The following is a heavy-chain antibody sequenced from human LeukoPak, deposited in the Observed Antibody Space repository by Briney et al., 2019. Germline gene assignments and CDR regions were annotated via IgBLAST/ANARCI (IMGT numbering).Heavy chain of an antibody. J-gene: IGHJ3*02. Sequence: SETLSLTCSVSGGSISSSTYYWGWIRQPPGKGLEWIGIIYYSGSSYYNPSLKSRVTISVDTSKNQFSLKLSSVTAADTAVYYCARDQTTTYYYHSSGYHDAFDIWGQGTMVTVSS. CDR2: IYYSGSS. D-gene: IGHD3-22*01. CDR3: ARDQTTTYYYHSSGYHDAFDI. V-gene: IGHV4-39*07. CDR1: GGSISSSTYY.